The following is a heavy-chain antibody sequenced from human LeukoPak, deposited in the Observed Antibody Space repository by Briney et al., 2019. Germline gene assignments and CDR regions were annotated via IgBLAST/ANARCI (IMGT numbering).Heavy chain of an antibody. V-gene: IGHV3-23*01. CDR2: ISASGGST. CDR3: ARDPRGGSYSYYYYYMDV. CDR1: GFTFSSYA. Sequence: GGSLRLSCAASGFTFSSYAMTWVRQAPGKGLEWVSAISASGGSTYYADSVKGRFTISRDNSKNTLYLQMNSLRAEDTAVYYCARDPRGGSYSYYYYYMDVWGKGTTVTVSS. D-gene: IGHD1-26*01. J-gene: IGHJ6*03.